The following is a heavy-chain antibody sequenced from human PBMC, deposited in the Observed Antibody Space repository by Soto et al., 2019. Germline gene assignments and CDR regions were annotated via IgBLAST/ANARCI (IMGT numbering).Heavy chain of an antibody. D-gene: IGHD5-12*01. V-gene: IGHV1-18*01. J-gene: IGHJ4*02. CDR2: ISAYNGHT. CDR3: ARDAHLKTPALLEMATISFDY. CDR1: GYTFTTYG. Sequence: ASVKVSCKASGYTFTTYGITWVRQAPGQGLEWMGWISAYNGHTNSAQKLQDRVTMTTDTSTSTAYMELSSLRSEDTAVYYCARDAHLKTPALLEMATISFDYWGQGTLVTVSS.